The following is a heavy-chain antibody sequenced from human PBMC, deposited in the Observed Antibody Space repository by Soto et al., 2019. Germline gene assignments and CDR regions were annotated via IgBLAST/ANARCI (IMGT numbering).Heavy chain of an antibody. V-gene: IGHV4-61*08. D-gene: IGHD3-9*01. J-gene: IGHJ6*02. Sequence: SETLSLTCTVSGGSINSGDYYWSWIRQPPGKGLEWIGYIYYSGSTNYNPSLKSRVTISVDTSKNQFSLKLSSVTAADTAVYYCAREIGRDVLRYFDWLLPSYYYYGMDVWGQGTTVTVSS. CDR3: AREIGRDVLRYFDWLLPSYYYYGMDV. CDR2: IYYSGST. CDR1: GGSINSGDYY.